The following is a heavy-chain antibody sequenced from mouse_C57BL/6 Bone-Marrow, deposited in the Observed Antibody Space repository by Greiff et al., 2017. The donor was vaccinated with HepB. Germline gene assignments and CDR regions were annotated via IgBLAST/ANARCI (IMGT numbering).Heavy chain of an antibody. Sequence: QVQLQQPGAELVKPGASVKLSCQASGYTFTRYWMHWVKQRPGQGLEWLGMIHPNSGSTNYNEKFKSTATLNVEKSSSTAYMQLSSLTSDDSAVDYCARNYYVSSYYAMDYWGQGTSGTVSS. D-gene: IGHD1-1*01. J-gene: IGHJ4*01. CDR1: GYTFTRYW. V-gene: IGHV1-64*01. CDR2: IHPNSGST. CDR3: ARNYYVSSYYAMDY.